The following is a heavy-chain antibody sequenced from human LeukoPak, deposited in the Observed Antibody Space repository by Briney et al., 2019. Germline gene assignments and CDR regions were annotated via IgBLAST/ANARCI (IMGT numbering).Heavy chain of an antibody. CDR1: GDTFTGYY. V-gene: IGHV1-2*02. J-gene: IGHJ4*02. CDR3: ARDRDYSNTERGFDY. Sequence: ASVKDSCKTSGDTFTGYYIHWARQAPGQALEWMGWINPNSGETNSAQKFQGRVTMTGDTSISTAYMELRRVTSDDTAVYYCARDRDYSNTERGFDYWGQGILVTVSS. CDR2: INPNSGET. D-gene: IGHD4-11*01.